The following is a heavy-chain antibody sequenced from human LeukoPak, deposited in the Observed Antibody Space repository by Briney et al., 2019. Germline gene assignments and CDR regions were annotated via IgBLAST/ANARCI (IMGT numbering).Heavy chain of an antibody. D-gene: IGHD2/OR15-2a*01. J-gene: IGHJ4*02. CDR2: IGPHSSAT. Sequence: ASVKVSCKSSGFTFTDYYIHWVRQAPGQGLEWMGYIGPHSSATSSPQEFQGRVTMTRDTSMSTAYMELTRLTSNDTTVYYCMREGNGLLSKDFDYWGQGTLVTVPS. V-gene: IGHV1-2*02. CDR1: GFTFTDYY. CDR3: MREGNGLLSKDFDY.